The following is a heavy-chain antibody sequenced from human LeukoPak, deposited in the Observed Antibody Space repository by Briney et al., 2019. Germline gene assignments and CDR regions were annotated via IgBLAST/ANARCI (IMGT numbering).Heavy chain of an antibody. J-gene: IGHJ6*03. Sequence: ASVKVSCKASGYTFTTDYIHWVRQAPGQGLEWMGIINPSGGSTTYAQKFQGRVIMTGDTSTSTVYMELRSLRSEDTTVYYCARARGSGSYYGHDYYYYYYMDVWGQGTTVTVSS. D-gene: IGHD3-10*01. CDR1: GYTFTTDY. CDR2: INPSGGST. V-gene: IGHV1-46*01. CDR3: ARARGSGSYYGHDYYYYYYMDV.